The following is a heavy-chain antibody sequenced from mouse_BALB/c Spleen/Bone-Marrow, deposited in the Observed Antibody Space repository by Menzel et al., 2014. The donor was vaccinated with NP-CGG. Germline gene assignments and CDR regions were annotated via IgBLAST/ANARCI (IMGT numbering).Heavy chain of an antibody. D-gene: IGHD1-2*01. CDR3: ANYYGFWYFDV. J-gene: IGHJ1*01. V-gene: IGHV1-74*01. CDR2: IDPSNNET. CDR1: GYTLTSYW. Sequence: VNLVESGPELVRPGASVKMSCKASGYTLTSYWMHWVKQRPGQGLAWIGMIDPSNNETRLNQKFKDKATLNVDKSSNTAYMQLSSLTSEDSAVYYCANYYGFWYFDVWGAGTTVTVSS.